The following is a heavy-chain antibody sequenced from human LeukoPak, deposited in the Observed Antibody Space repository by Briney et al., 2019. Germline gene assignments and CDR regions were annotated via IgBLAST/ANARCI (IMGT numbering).Heavy chain of an antibody. J-gene: IGHJ3*02. CDR1: GYTFTSYG. Sequence: ASAKVSCKASGYTFTSYGISWVRQAPGQGLEWMGWISAYNGNTNYAQKLQGRVTMTTDTSTSTAYMELRSLRSDDTAVYYCARPDIVVPAAMGPHDAFDIWGQGTMVTVSS. D-gene: IGHD2-2*01. CDR2: ISAYNGNT. V-gene: IGHV1-18*01. CDR3: ARPDIVVPAAMGPHDAFDI.